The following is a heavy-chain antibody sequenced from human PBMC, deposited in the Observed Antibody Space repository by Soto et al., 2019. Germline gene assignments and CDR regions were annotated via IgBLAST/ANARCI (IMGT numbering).Heavy chain of an antibody. CDR1: GGSISSSSYY. V-gene: IGHV4-39*01. CDR3: ARTFWSGSRLDYYYMDV. J-gene: IGHJ6*03. D-gene: IGHD3-3*01. CDR2: IYYSGST. Sequence: PSETLSLTCTVSGGSISSSSYYWGWIRQPPGKGLEWIGSIYYSGSTYYNPSLKSRVTISVDTSKNQFSLKLSSVTAADTAVYYCARTFWSGSRLDYYYMDVWGKGTTVTVSS.